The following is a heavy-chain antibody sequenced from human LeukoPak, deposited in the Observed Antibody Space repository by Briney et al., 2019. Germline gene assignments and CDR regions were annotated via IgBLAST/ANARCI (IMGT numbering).Heavy chain of an antibody. D-gene: IGHD6-6*01. CDR3: VMYSSISEDY. CDR2: ISSTSNTI. CDR1: GFTFSDYA. J-gene: IGHJ4*02. Sequence: GGSLRLSCAGSGFTFSDYAINWVRQAPGKGLEWVSYISSTSNTIFYADSVKGRFTISRDNAKNSLYLQMSSLRDEDTAVYYCVMYSSISEDYWGQGTLVTVSS. V-gene: IGHV3-48*02.